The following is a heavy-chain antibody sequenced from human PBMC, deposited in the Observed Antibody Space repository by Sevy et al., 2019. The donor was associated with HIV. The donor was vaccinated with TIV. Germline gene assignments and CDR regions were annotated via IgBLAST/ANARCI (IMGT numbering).Heavy chain of an antibody. D-gene: IGHD2-21*01. CDR1: GFTFSSYE. CDR2: IKSRTEGGTP. J-gene: IGHJ4*02. V-gene: IGHV3-15*01. Sequence: GGSLRLSCEASGFTFSSYEMNWVRQAPGKGLERVGHIKSRTEGGTPDYAAPVKGRFNISRDDSKSTLYLQMNSLKTEDTAVYYCTTGGSILQHWGQGTLVTVSS. CDR3: TTGGSILQH.